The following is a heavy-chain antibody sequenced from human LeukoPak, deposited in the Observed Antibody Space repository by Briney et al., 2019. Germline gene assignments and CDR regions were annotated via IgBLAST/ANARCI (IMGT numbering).Heavy chain of an antibody. V-gene: IGHV4-30-4*01. D-gene: IGHD3-3*01. CDR1: GGSISSGDYY. Sequence: SETLSLTSTVSGGSISSGDYYWRWIRQLPGKGLEWIGYIYYSGSTYYNPSLKSRVTISVDTSKNQFSLKLSSVTAADTAVYYCARVLTRITIFGGGWFDPWGQGTLVTVSS. J-gene: IGHJ5*02. CDR2: IYYSGST. CDR3: ARVLTRITIFGGGWFDP.